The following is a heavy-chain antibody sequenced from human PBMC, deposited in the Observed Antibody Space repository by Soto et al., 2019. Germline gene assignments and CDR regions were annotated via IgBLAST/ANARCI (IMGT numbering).Heavy chain of an antibody. V-gene: IGHV3-23*01. CDR2: VSGGSGVT. Sequence: EMQLLESGGGLVQPGGSLRLSCVVSGFSFSTYGVTWVRQAPGKGLEWVCGVSGGSGVTHYTDSVKGRFTISGDDSKNRVYLQMHSLRGEDTAVYYCTRWNGYGDLWGQGTLVTVSS. D-gene: IGHD1-1*01. CDR3: TRWNGYGDL. J-gene: IGHJ5*02. CDR1: GFSFSTYG.